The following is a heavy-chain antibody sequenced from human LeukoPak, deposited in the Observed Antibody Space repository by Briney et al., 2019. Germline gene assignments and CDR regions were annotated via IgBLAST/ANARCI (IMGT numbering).Heavy chain of an antibody. CDR1: GFAFNTYA. D-gene: IGHD2-15*01. CDR2: INQDGSEK. CDR3: ASRSSVAASGPG. Sequence: PGGSLRLSCAASGFAFNTYAMNWVRQAPGKGLEWVANINQDGSEKYYVDSVKGRFTISRDNAKNSLYLQMSSLRAEDTALYYCASRSSVAASGPGWGQGTLVTVSS. V-gene: IGHV3-7*01. J-gene: IGHJ4*02.